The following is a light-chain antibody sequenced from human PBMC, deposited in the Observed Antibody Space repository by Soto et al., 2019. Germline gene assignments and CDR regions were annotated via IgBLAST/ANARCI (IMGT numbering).Light chain of an antibody. Sequence: TQAASVSVSPLQAITISCTKTSSNVGVYNYVALDQQHPGKAPKLMIHEVSNRPSGVSNRFSGSKSGNTAYLTISGLQAEEEADYYCSSYTSSSSPYVFGTGTKVTVL. J-gene: IGLJ1*01. V-gene: IGLV2-14*01. CDR1: SSNVGVYNY. CDR3: SSYTSSSSPYV. CDR2: EVS.